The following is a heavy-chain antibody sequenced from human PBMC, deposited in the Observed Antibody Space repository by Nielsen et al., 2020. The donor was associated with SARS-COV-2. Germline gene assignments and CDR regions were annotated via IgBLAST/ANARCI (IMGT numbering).Heavy chain of an antibody. CDR1: GFTFSSYS. CDR3: ARPSLGGNYYGMDV. D-gene: IGHD3-10*01. CDR2: ISISSSYI. V-gene: IGHV3-21*01. Sequence: GGSLRLSCAASGFTFSSYSMNWVRQAPGKGLEWVSSISISSSYIYYADSVKGRFTISRDNAKNSLYLQMNSLRAEDTAVYYCARPSLGGNYYGMDVWGQGTTVTVSS. J-gene: IGHJ6*02.